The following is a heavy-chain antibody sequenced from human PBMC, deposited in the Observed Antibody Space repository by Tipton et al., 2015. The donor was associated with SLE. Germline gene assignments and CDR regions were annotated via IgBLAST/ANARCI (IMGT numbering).Heavy chain of an antibody. V-gene: IGHV1-46*01. J-gene: IGHJ5*02. D-gene: IGHD5-12*01. CDR2: INPSGGST. Sequence: QSGAEVKKPGSSVKVSCKASGGTFSSYAISWVRQAPGQGLEWMGIINPSGGSTSYAQKFQGRVTMTRDTSTSTVYMELSSLRSEDTAVYYCARNRVRKGATRDYNWFDPWGQGTLVTVSS. CDR1: GGTFSSYA. CDR3: ARNRVRKGATRDYNWFDP.